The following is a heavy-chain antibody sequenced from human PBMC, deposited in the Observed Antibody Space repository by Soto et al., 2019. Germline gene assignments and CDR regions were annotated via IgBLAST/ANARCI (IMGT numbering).Heavy chain of an antibody. CDR1: GGSISSYY. CDR3: ARASVHLQVPNWFDP. D-gene: IGHD2-2*01. J-gene: IGHJ5*02. V-gene: IGHV4-59*01. Sequence: SETLSLTCTVSGGSISSYYWSWVRQPPGKGLEWIGYIYYSGSTNYNPSLKSRVTISVDTSKNQFSLKLSSVTAADTAVYYCARASVHLQVPNWFDPWGQGTLVTVSS. CDR2: IYYSGST.